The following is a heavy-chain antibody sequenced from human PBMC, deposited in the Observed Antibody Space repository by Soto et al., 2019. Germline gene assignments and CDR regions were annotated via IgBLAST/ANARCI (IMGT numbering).Heavy chain of an antibody. V-gene: IGHV1-18*01. CDR3: ARGDYGGGADH. D-gene: IGHD4-17*01. J-gene: IGHJ4*02. CDR1: GYTFTTYG. CDR2: ISGYNGNT. Sequence: HVHLVQSGAEVKKPGASVQVTCKASGYTFTTYGISWVRQAPGQGLEWMGWISGYNGNTKYAQKFQGRVTMTTDTSTSTVYMELRSLRSDDTAGYYCARGDYGGGADHWGQGTLVTVSS.